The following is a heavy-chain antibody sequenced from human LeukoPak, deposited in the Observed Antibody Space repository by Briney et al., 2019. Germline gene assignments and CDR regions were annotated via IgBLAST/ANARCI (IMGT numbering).Heavy chain of an antibody. CDR2: ISHSGTT. CDR1: GESLHGYH. Sequence: PSEALSLTCAVYGESLHGYHWSWVRQPPGRGLDWIGEISHSGTTTYKPSLKSRVIISVDTAKNQFALKMTSVTAADTAIIYCARARGRLAAASTGFDPWGQGTLVTVSS. CDR3: ARARGRLAAASTGFDP. J-gene: IGHJ5*02. D-gene: IGHD6-13*01. V-gene: IGHV4-34*01.